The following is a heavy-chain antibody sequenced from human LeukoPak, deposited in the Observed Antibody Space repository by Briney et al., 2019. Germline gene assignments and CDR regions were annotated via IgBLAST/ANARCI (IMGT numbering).Heavy chain of an antibody. V-gene: IGHV4-34*01. D-gene: IGHD6-25*01. J-gene: IGHJ4*02. CDR1: GGSFSGYY. CDR3: ARARAAAVLLSYFDY. CDR2: INHSGST. Sequence: SETLSLTCAVYGGSFSGYYWSWIRQPPGKGLEWIGEINHSGSTNYNPSLKSRVTISVDTSKNQFSLKLSSVTAADTAVYYCARARAAAVLLSYFDYWGQGTLVTVSS.